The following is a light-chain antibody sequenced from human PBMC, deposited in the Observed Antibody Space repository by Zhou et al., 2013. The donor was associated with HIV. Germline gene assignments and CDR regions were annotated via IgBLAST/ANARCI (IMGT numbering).Light chain of an antibody. CDR2: GAS. Sequence: EIVLTQSPDTLALSPGERATLSCRASQTISSSYLAWYQQKPGQAPRLLIYGASSRATGIPDRFSGSGSGTDFTLTISRLEPEDFAVYYCQQYGSSPITFGQGTRL. CDR3: QQYGSSPIT. J-gene: IGKJ5*01. CDR1: QTISSSY. V-gene: IGKV3-20*01.